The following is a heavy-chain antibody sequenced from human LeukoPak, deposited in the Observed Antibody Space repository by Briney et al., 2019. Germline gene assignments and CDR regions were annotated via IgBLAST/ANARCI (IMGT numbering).Heavy chain of an antibody. CDR1: GGSISSYY. CDR3: ARDGGPYYYYYMDV. J-gene: IGHJ6*03. V-gene: IGHV4-59*01. Sequence: SETLSLACTVSGGSISSYYWSWIRQPPGKGLEWIGYIYYSGSTNYNPSLKSRVTISVDTSKNQFSLQLSSVTAADTAVYYCARDGGPYYYYYMDVWGKGTTVTVSS. D-gene: IGHD2-15*01. CDR2: IYYSGST.